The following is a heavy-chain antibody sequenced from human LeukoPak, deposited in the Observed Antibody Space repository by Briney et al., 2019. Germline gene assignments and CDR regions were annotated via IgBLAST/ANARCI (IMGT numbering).Heavy chain of an antibody. V-gene: IGHV4-4*07. CDR1: GGSISSYY. D-gene: IGHD4-17*01. CDR2: IYTTGST. CDR3: ARTLYYGDFADDAFDI. J-gene: IGHJ3*02. Sequence: SETLSLTCTVSGGSISSYYWNWIRQPAGKGLEWIVRIYTTGSTNYNPSLKSRVTMSVDTSKSQFSLKLSSVTAADTAMYYCARTLYYGDFADDAFDIWGQGTMVTVSS.